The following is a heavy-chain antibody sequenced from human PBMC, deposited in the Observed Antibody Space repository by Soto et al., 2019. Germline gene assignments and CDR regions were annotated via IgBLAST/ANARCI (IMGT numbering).Heavy chain of an antibody. CDR2: IYYSGST. J-gene: IGHJ6*02. CDR3: ARGYSSRWSQPHYYYGMDV. Sequence: QVQLQESGPGLVKPSETLSLTCTVSGGSVSSGSYYWSWIRQPPGKGLEWIGYIYYSGSTNYTPSLKSRVTISVDTSKNQFSLKLSSVTAADTAWYYCARGYSSRWSQPHYYYGMDVWGQGTTVTVSS. V-gene: IGHV4-61*01. CDR1: GGSVSSGSYY. D-gene: IGHD6-13*01.